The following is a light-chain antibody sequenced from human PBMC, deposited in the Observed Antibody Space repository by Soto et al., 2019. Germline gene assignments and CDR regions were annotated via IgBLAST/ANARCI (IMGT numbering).Light chain of an antibody. J-gene: IGLJ2*01. CDR2: GNS. V-gene: IGLV1-40*01. CDR3: QCYDSSPPSVV. CDR1: SSNIGAGYD. Sequence: QSVLTQPPSVSGAPGQRVTISCTGSSSNIGAGYDVHWYQQLPGTAPKLLIYGNSNRPSGVPDRFSGSKSGTSASLAITGLQAEDEADYYCQCYDSSPPSVVFGGGTKLTVL.